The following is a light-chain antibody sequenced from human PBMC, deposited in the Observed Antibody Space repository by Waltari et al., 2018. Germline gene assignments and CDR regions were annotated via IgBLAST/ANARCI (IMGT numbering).Light chain of an antibody. J-gene: IGLJ2*01. Sequence: QSALTQPASVSGSPGQSTTTSCTGTSSDVGGSNYVSWYQQHPGKAPKLMIYEVSNRPSGVSNRSSGSKSGNTASLTISGLQAEDEADYYCSSYTSSSTHAFGGGTKLTVL. CDR1: SSDVGGSNY. CDR2: EVS. CDR3: SSYTSSSTHA. V-gene: IGLV2-14*01.